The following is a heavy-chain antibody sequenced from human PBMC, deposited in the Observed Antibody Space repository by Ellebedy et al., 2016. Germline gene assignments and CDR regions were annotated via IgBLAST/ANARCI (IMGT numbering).Heavy chain of an antibody. CDR1: GYTFTSYD. CDR2: MNPNSGNT. Sequence: ASVKVSXXASGYTFTSYDINWVRQATGQGLEWMGWMNPNSGNTGYAQKFQGRVTMTRNTSISTAYMELSSLRSEDTAVYYCARHHTDYSNYKWLFFDYWGQGTLVTVSS. V-gene: IGHV1-8*01. CDR3: ARHHTDYSNYKWLFFDY. D-gene: IGHD4-11*01. J-gene: IGHJ4*02.